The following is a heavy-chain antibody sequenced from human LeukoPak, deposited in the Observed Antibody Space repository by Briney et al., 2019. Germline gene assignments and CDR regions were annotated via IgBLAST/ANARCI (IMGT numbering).Heavy chain of an antibody. J-gene: IGHJ4*02. CDR2: INSDGSST. CDR1: GFTFSSYW. CDR3: AREGGVVDLDY. V-gene: IGHV3-74*01. D-gene: IGHD2-2*01. Sequence: GGSLRLSCAASGFTFSSYWMHWVRQAPGKGLVWVSRINSDGSSTSYADTVKGRFSISRDNAKTTLYLQMNSLRAEETAVYYCAREGGVVDLDYWGQGTLVTVSS.